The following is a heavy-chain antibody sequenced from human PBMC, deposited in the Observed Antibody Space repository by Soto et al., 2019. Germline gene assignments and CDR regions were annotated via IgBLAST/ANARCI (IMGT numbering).Heavy chain of an antibody. CDR1: GFTFRSYW. Sequence: EVQLVESGGDLVQPGGSLRVSCAASGFTFRSYWMTWVRQAPGKGLEWVANINQDGSEKYYVDSVKGRFTISRDNAKNSLYLQMSSLRAEDTAVYYCARVSIAADLYYYGMDVWGQGTTVTVSS. V-gene: IGHV3-7*03. CDR3: ARVSIAADLYYYGMDV. D-gene: IGHD6-13*01. J-gene: IGHJ6*02. CDR2: INQDGSEK.